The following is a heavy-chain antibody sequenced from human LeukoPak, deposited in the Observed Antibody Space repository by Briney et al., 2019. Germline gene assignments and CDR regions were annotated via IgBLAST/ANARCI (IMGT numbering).Heavy chain of an antibody. Sequence: SETLSLTRTVSGGSISSYYWSWIRQPPGKGLEWIGYIYYSGSTNYNPSLKSRVTISVDTSKNQFSLKLSSVTAADTAVYYCAYQLPRMHFDYWGQGTLVTVSS. CDR3: AYQLPRMHFDY. J-gene: IGHJ4*02. V-gene: IGHV4-59*12. CDR1: GGSISSYY. D-gene: IGHD2-2*01. CDR2: IYYSGST.